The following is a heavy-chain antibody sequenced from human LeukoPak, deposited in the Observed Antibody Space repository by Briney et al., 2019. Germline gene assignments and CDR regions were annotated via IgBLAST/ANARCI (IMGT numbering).Heavy chain of an antibody. CDR1: GFTFSNYG. CDR2: VRYDGTSE. J-gene: IGHJ4*02. CDR3: AKGYNYGRDY. V-gene: IGHV3-30*02. Sequence: PGGSLRLSCAASGFTFSNYGMHWVRQAPGKGLEWVAFVRYDGTSEYYADSVKGRFTISRDNSKNTLYLQMNSLRAEDTAVYYCAKGYNYGRDYWGQGTLVTVSS. D-gene: IGHD5-18*01.